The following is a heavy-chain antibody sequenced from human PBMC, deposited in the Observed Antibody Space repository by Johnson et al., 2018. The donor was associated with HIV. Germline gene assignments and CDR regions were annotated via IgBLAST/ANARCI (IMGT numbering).Heavy chain of an antibody. Sequence: VQLVESGGGLVQPGGSLRLSCEASGFTVSSNYMNWVRQAPGKGLEWVSVIYSGGSTYYADSVKGRFTISRDNSKNTRHLQMNSLRGEDTALYYCARDLVAFGECTAFDIWGQGTMVTVSS. CDR1: GFTVSSNY. J-gene: IGHJ3*02. CDR2: IYSGGST. CDR3: ARDLVAFGECTAFDI. V-gene: IGHV3-66*01. D-gene: IGHD3-10*01.